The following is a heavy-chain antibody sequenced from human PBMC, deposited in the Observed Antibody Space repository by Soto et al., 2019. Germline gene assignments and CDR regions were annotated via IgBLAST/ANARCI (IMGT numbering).Heavy chain of an antibody. CDR3: ATGPLARDAFDI. Sequence: ASVKVSCKVSGYTLTELSMHWVRQAPGKGLEWMGGFDPEDGETIYAQKFQGRVTMTEDTSTDTAYMELSSLRSEDTAVYYCATGPLARDAFDIWGQGTMVTVS. J-gene: IGHJ3*02. D-gene: IGHD3-16*01. V-gene: IGHV1-24*01. CDR2: FDPEDGET. CDR1: GYTLTELS.